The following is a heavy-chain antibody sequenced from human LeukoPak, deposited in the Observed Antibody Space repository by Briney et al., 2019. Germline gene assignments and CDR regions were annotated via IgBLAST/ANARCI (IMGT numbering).Heavy chain of an antibody. CDR1: GGSISSYY. CDR2: IYYSGST. V-gene: IGHV4-59*12. D-gene: IGHD3-3*01. CDR3: ARASRFLAPGWFDP. Sequence: SETLSLTCTVSGGSISSYYWSWIRQPPGKGLEWIGYIYYSGSTNYNPSLKSRVTISVDTSKNQFSLKLSSVTAADTAVYYCARASRFLAPGWFDPWGQGTLVTVSS. J-gene: IGHJ5*02.